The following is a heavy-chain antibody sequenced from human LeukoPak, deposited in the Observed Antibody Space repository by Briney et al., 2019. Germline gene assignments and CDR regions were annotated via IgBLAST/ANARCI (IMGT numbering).Heavy chain of an antibody. CDR1: GDSISSNYY. CDR3: ARGPYHYDFWSGYYWDYYYYYMDV. D-gene: IGHD3-3*01. J-gene: IGHJ6*03. V-gene: IGHV4-38-2*01. CDR2: IYHSGST. Sequence: SETLSLTCAVSGDSISSNYYWGWLRQPPGKGLEWIGSIYHSGSTNYNPSLKSRVTISVDTSKNQFSLKLSSVTAADTAVYYCARGPYHYDFWSGYYWDYYYYYMDVWGKGTTVTVSS.